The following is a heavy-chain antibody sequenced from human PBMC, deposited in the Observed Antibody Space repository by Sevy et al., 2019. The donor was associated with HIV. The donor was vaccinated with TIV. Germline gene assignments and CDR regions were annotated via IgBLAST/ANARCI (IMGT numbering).Heavy chain of an antibody. V-gene: IGHV1-24*01. CDR2: FDPEDDET. Sequence: ASVKVSCKVSGYTLTEFSMHWVRQAPGKGLEWMATFDPEDDETTYAQKFQGRVTMAEDTSTDTVYMELSSLRSEDTAVYYCATTKDYYESSGYPFDYWGQGTLVTVSS. D-gene: IGHD3-22*01. J-gene: IGHJ4*02. CDR1: GYTLTEFS. CDR3: ATTKDYYESSGYPFDY.